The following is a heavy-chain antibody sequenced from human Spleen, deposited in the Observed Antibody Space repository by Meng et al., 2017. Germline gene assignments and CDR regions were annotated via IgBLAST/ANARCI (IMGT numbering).Heavy chain of an antibody. D-gene: IGHD5-18*01. CDR1: GFTVSHNY. V-gene: IGHV4-31*02. CDR2: IYYSGST. J-gene: IGHJ4*02. CDR3: AIYTYGKYYFDF. Sequence: LRLSCAASGFTVSHNYISSVRHHPGKGLEWIGYIYYSGSTYYNPSLKSRLTIALDTSKNQFSLKLSSVTAADTAVYYCAIYTYGKYYFDFWGQGTLVTVSS.